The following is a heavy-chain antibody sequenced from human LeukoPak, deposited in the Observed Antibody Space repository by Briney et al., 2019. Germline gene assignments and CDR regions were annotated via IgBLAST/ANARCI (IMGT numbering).Heavy chain of an antibody. D-gene: IGHD2-2*01. Sequence: SVKVSCKASGGTFSSYAISWVRQAPGQGLEWMGRIIPIFGIANYAQKFQGRDTITADKSTSTAYMELSSLRSEDTAVYYCASAHCSSTSCSRRLDWFDPWGQGTLVTVSS. V-gene: IGHV1-69*04. J-gene: IGHJ5*02. CDR3: ASAHCSSTSCSRRLDWFDP. CDR2: IIPIFGIA. CDR1: GGTFSSYA.